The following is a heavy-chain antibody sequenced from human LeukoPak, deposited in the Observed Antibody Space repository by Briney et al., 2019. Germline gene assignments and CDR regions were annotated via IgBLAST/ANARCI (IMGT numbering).Heavy chain of an antibody. V-gene: IGHV3-74*01. Sequence: QPGGCLRLSCAASGFTFSSHWMHWVRQAPGKGLVWVSRINSDGSSTSYADSVKGRFTISRDNAKNTLYLQMNSLRVEATAVYYCARVRIAATEGPFDYWGQGTLVTVSS. CDR2: INSDGSST. D-gene: IGHD6-13*01. CDR1: GFTFSSHW. CDR3: ARVRIAATEGPFDY. J-gene: IGHJ4*02.